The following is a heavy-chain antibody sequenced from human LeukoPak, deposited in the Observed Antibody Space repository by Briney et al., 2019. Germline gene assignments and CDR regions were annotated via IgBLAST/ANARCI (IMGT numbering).Heavy chain of an antibody. D-gene: IGHD4-17*01. CDR2: INQDGSKT. CDR1: GLTFSSYW. CDR3: ATGDYGVHGDY. J-gene: IGHJ4*02. Sequence: GGSLRLSCAASGLTFSSYWMTWVRQAPAKGLEWVAHINQDGSKTYYVDSVKGRFTVFRDNAKNSLYLQMDSLRVEDTAVYYCATGDYGVHGDYWGQGILVTVSS. V-gene: IGHV3-7*03.